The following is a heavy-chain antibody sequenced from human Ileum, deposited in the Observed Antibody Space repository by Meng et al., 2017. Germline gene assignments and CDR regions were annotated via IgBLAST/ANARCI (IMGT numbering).Heavy chain of an antibody. V-gene: IGHV4-61*08. J-gene: IGHJ4*02. D-gene: IGHD7-27*01. CDR3: ARDHWGSLDY. CDR2: AST. Sequence: QGRLQRSGPGLVRPAETLSLICTVSGGSVSSDGFQWGWVRQPPGKGLEWIGYASTNYNPSLKSRVTISLDTSKNQFSLELSSVTAADTAVYYCARDHWGSLDYWGQGILVTVSS. CDR1: GGSVSSDGFQ.